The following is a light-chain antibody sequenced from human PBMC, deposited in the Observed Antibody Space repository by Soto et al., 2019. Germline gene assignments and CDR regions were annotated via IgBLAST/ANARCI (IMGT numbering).Light chain of an antibody. CDR1: SGSIASNY. J-gene: IGLJ2*01. Sequence: NFMLTQPHSLSESPGKTVTISCTGSSGSIASNYVQWYQQRPGSAPTTVIYEDNQRPSGVPDRFSGSIDSSSNSASLTISGLKTEDEADYYCQSYDSSNQGVVFGGGTKLTVL. CDR2: EDN. CDR3: QSYDSSNQGVV. V-gene: IGLV6-57*02.